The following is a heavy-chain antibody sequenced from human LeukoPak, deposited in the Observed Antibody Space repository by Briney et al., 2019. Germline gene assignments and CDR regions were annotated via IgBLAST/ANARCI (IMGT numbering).Heavy chain of an antibody. J-gene: IGHJ4*02. CDR3: ARSIKYAVTFFDY. CDR1: GGSFNGYF. CDR2: INHRGST. D-gene: IGHD4-17*01. Sequence: SETLSLTCAVYGGSFNGYFWSWIRQSPGKGLEWIGEINHRGSTNYNPSLKSRITISVDTSKTQFSLKMSSVTAADTAVYYCARSIKYAVTFFDYWGQGTLVTVSS. V-gene: IGHV4-34*01.